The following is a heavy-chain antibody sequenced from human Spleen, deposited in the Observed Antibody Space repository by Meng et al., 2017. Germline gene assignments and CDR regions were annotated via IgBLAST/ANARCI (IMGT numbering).Heavy chain of an antibody. J-gene: IGHJ5*02. V-gene: IGHV4-38-2*02. D-gene: IGHD5-12*01. CDR1: GYSISSGYY. CDR2: IYHSGST. CDR3: ARDADIVARGWFDP. Sequence: SETLSLTCAVSGYSISSGYYWGWIRQPPGKGLEWIGSIYHSGSTYYNPSLKSRVTISVDTSKNQFSLKLSSVTAADTAVYYCARDADIVARGWFDPWGQGTLVTVSS.